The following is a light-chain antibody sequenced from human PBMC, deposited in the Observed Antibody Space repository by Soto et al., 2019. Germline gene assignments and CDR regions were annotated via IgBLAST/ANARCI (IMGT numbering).Light chain of an antibody. J-gene: IGKJ1*01. CDR2: AAS. CDR3: HQLNTYPRT. V-gene: IGKV1-9*01. Sequence: DIQLTQSPSFLSASVGDRVIITCRASQGISGYLAWYQQKPRTAPKLLINAASALQSGVPSRFSRSGSGTEFTLTISLLQPEDFATYYCHQLNTYPRTFGQGTRVEIK. CDR1: QGISGY.